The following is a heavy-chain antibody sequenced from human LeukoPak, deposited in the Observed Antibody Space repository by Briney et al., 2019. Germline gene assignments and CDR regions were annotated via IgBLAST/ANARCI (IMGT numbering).Heavy chain of an antibody. CDR2: INANTGDT. D-gene: IGHD1-26*01. Sequence: GASVKVSCKTSVFSFTFYYMHWMRQAPGQGLEWMGWINANTGDTRYAPKFQGRVTMTRDVSITTAYMELSGLRSDDTAIYYCARALIEGATNFWGQGTLVTVSS. CDR3: ARALIEGATNF. V-gene: IGHV1-2*02. CDR1: VFSFTFYY. J-gene: IGHJ4*02.